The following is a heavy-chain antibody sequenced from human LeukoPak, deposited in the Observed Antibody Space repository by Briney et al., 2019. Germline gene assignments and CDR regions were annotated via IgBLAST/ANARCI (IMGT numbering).Heavy chain of an antibody. CDR2: ITPYNDNR. D-gene: IGHD2/OR15-2a*01. V-gene: IGHV1-18*01. J-gene: IGHJ3*02. Sequence: ASVKVSCKTSGFTFTSYTISWVRQAPGQGREWMGWITPYNDNRRYAQKLQGRVTMTTDTSTSTVYMELRSLRSDDTAVFYCAKNRGDAFDIWGQGTMVTVSS. CDR3: AKNRGDAFDI. CDR1: GFTFTSYT.